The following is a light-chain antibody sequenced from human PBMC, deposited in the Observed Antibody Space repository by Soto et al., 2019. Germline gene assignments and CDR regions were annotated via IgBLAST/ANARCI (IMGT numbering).Light chain of an antibody. CDR3: QHHYINPIT. CDR2: WAS. Sequence: DIVMTQSPDSLAVSLGERATIHCKSSQSVLYSAKNKNFLTWYQQKPGQPPKLLIYWASTRESGVPDRFTGSGSGTDFTLTINSLQAEDVEVYYCQHHYINPITFGQGTRLEIK. CDR1: QSVLYSAKNKNF. J-gene: IGKJ5*01. V-gene: IGKV4-1*01.